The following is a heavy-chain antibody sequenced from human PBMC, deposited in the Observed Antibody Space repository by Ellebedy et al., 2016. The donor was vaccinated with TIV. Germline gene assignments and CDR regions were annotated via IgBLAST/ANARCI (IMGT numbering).Heavy chain of an antibody. J-gene: IGHJ4*02. CDR1: GGSISSDY. D-gene: IGHD5-24*01. CDR3: GGSRDGYIDY. CDR2: SHSSGTT. V-gene: IGHV4-4*07. Sequence: MPSETLSLTCTVSGGSISSDYWSWIRQPAGKELEWIGRSHSSGTTNYNPSLKSRVTMSVDTSKNQFSLKLSSVTAADTAVYYCGGSRDGYIDYWGQGTPVTVSS.